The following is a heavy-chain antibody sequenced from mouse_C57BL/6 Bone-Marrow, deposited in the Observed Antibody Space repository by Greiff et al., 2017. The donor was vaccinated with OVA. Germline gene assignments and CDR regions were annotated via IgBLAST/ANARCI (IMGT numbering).Heavy chain of an antibody. D-gene: IGHD4-1*01. CDR3: ARHAGTAY. CDR1: GFTFSSYT. CDR2: ISGGGGNT. V-gene: IGHV5-9*01. J-gene: IGHJ3*01. Sequence: EVQVVESGGGLVKPGGSLKLSCAASGFTFSSYTMSWVRQTPEKRLEWVATISGGGGNTYYPDSVKGRFTISRDNAKNTLYLQMSSLRSEDTALYYCARHAGTAYWGQGTLVTVSA.